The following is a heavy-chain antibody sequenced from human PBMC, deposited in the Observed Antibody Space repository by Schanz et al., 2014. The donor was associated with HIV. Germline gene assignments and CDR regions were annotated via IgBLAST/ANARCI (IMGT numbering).Heavy chain of an antibody. V-gene: IGHV3-15*01. J-gene: IGHJ4*02. CDR2: IKSKSDGGTT. CDR1: GFTFSKAW. D-gene: IGHD3-16*02. CDR3: TTDSDDYVWGSYRPFY. Sequence: EVHLVESGGGSVKPGGSLRISCVVSGFTFSKAWMSWVRQAPGKGLEWVGRIKSKSDGGTTDYAAPVKGRFTISRDDLKNTLYLQMNRLKVEDTAVYYCTTDSDDYVWGSYRPFYWGQGTLVTVSP.